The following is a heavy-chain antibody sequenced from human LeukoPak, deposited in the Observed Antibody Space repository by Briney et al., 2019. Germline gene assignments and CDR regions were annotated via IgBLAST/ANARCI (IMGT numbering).Heavy chain of an antibody. J-gene: IGHJ4*02. Sequence: GGSLRLSCAASGFTCDDYGMSWVRQAPGKGLEWVSGINWNGGSTGYADSVKGRFTISRDNAKNSLYLQMNSLRAEDTALYYCAREDYYGSGSSLTKYWGQGTLVTVSS. D-gene: IGHD3-10*01. CDR2: INWNGGST. V-gene: IGHV3-20*04. CDR3: AREDYYGSGSSLTKY. CDR1: GFTCDDYG.